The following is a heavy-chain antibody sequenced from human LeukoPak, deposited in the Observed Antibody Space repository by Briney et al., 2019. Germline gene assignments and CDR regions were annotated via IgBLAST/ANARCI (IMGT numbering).Heavy chain of an antibody. CDR2: ISGSGGST. D-gene: IGHD5-18*01. Sequence: PGRSLRLSCAASGFTFSSYAMTWVRQAPGKGLEWVSAISGSGGSTYYADSVKGRFSISRDSSKNTLYLQMNSLRAEDTAVYYCAKAPPDSYYYYYGMDVWGQGTTVTVSS. J-gene: IGHJ6*02. V-gene: IGHV3-23*01. CDR3: AKAPPDSYYYYYGMDV. CDR1: GFTFSSYA.